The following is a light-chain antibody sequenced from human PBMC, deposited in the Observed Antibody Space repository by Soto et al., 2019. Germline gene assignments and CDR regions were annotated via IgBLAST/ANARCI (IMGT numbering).Light chain of an antibody. CDR3: QKYSSVIT. V-gene: IGKV1-27*01. CDR1: QGISNF. Sequence: DIQMTQSPSSLSASVGDRVTITCRASQGISNFLAWYQQKPGKVPKLLISAASTLQSGVPSWFSGSGSGTDFIITITLLHSEDVASYYCQKYSSVITFGEGTRLEI. CDR2: AAS. J-gene: IGKJ5*01.